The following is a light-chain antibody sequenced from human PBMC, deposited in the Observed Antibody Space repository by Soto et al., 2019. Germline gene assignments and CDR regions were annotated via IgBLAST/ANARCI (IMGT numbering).Light chain of an antibody. CDR1: NIGSKS. J-gene: IGLJ1*01. CDR3: QVWDSDSDQYV. V-gene: IGLV3-21*02. Sequence: ELPQPSSVSVAPGQTASITCGGNNIGSKSVHWYQQKPGQAPVVVIYDDSDRPSGIPERFSGSNSGNTATLTISRVEAGDEADYYCQVWDSDSDQYVFGGGTKVTVL. CDR2: DDS.